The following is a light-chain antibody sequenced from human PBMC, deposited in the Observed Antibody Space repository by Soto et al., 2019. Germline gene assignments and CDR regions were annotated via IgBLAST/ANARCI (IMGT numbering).Light chain of an antibody. Sequence: EIVMTQSPATLSVSPGERATLSCRASQSVSSNLAWYQQKPGQAPRLLIYGASTRATGIPARFSGSGSGTEFTPTISSLQAEDFAGYFCQQYNNLPFTFGPGTKLDIK. V-gene: IGKV3-15*01. CDR2: GAS. J-gene: IGKJ3*01. CDR3: QQYNNLPFT. CDR1: QSVSSN.